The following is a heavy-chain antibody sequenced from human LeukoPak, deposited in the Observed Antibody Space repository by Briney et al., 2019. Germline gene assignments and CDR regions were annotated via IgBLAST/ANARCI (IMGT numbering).Heavy chain of an antibody. Sequence: PGGSLRLSCAASGFTFSSYEMNWVRQAPGKGLEWVSYISSSGSTIYYADSVGGRFTLSRDNAKNSLYLQMNGLRVEDTAIYYCAREVAVTGTPSLDNWGQGTLVTVSS. CDR3: AREVAVTGTPSLDN. V-gene: IGHV3-48*03. J-gene: IGHJ4*02. CDR2: ISSSGSTI. D-gene: IGHD6-19*01. CDR1: GFTFSSYE.